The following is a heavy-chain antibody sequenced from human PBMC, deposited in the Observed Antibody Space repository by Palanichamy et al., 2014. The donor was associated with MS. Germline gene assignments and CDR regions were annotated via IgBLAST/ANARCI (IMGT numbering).Heavy chain of an antibody. CDR1: GGSFSAYY. D-gene: IGHD3-10*01. CDR3: AKGGKSEYYGSGTHDY. V-gene: IGHV4-34*01. J-gene: IGHJ4*02. Sequence: QVQLQQWGAGLLKPSETLSLTCVVYGGSFSAYYWSWIRQPPGKGLEWIGEINHSGRTNYNPSLKSRVTISIDTSRNQFSLKLSSVTAADTAVYYCAKGGKSEYYGSGTHDYWGQGTLVTVSS. CDR2: INHSGRT.